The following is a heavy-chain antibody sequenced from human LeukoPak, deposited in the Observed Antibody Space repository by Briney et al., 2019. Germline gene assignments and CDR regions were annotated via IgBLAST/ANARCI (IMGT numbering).Heavy chain of an antibody. CDR3: ARLISAYYHDSSISGGAFDI. CDR2: INWNGGNT. J-gene: IGHJ3*02. D-gene: IGHD3-22*01. V-gene: IGHV3-20*04. CDR1: GFTFDDYG. Sequence: GGSLRLSCAASGFTFDDYGMSWVRQAPGKGLEWVSGINWNGGNTGYADSVKGRFTISRDNAKNSLYLQMNSLRAEDTALYYCARLISAYYHDSSISGGAFDIWGQGTMVTVSS.